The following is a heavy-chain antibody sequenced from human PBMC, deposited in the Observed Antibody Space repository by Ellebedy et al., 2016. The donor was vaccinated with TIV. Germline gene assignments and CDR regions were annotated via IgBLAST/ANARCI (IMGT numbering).Heavy chain of an antibody. CDR2: VYYSGTT. CDR3: ARASHYMIVVVITSDAFDI. J-gene: IGHJ3*02. CDR1: GGSFSGYY. Sequence: SETLSLTCAVYGGSFSGYYWSWIRQPPGKGLEWIGTVYYSGTTYYNPSLKSRVTISVDTSMNRFSLELNSVTAADTAVYYCARASHYMIVVVITSDAFDIWGQGTMVTVSS. D-gene: IGHD3-22*01. V-gene: IGHV4-34*01.